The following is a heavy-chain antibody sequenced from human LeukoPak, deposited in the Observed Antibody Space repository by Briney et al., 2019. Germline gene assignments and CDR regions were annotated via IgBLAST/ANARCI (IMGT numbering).Heavy chain of an antibody. Sequence: GGSLRLSCAASGFTVSTNYMSWVRQAPGKGLEWVSVIYSGGTTYYADSVKGRFTISRDNSKNTLYLQMNSLRTEDTAVYYCAKAEGYDILTGLDYWGQGTLVTVSS. CDR2: IYSGGTT. V-gene: IGHV3-53*01. D-gene: IGHD3-9*01. J-gene: IGHJ4*02. CDR1: GFTVSTNY. CDR3: AKAEGYDILTGLDY.